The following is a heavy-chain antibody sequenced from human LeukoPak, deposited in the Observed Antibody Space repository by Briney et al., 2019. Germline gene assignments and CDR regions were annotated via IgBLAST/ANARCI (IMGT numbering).Heavy chain of an antibody. CDR1: GFTFSSYS. CDR3: ARILSGGSGSYYKEIDY. Sequence: GGSLRLSCAASGFTFSSYSMNWVRQAPGKGLEWVSSISSTSGKIYYADSVKGRFTISRDNAKNSLDLQMNSLRAEDTAVYYCARILSGGSGSYYKEIDYWGQGTPVTVSS. J-gene: IGHJ4*02. CDR2: ISSTSGKI. V-gene: IGHV3-21*03. D-gene: IGHD3-10*01.